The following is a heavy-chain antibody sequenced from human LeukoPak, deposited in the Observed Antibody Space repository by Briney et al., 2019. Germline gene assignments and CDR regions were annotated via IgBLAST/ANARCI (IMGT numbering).Heavy chain of an antibody. CDR2: IYYSGTT. Sequence: SETLSLTCTVSGGSISSNSYYWIWIRQTPGKGLEWIGTIYYSGTTSYSPSLKSRVTISLDTSKNQFSLKVKSVTAADTAVYYCARENGGYSLTATDWGQGSLVTVSS. J-gene: IGHJ4*02. D-gene: IGHD2-15*01. CDR1: GGSISSNSYY. CDR3: ARENGGYSLTATD. V-gene: IGHV4-39*02.